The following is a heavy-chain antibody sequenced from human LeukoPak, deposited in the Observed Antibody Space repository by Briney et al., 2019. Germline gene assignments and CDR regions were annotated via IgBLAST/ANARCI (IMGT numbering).Heavy chain of an antibody. J-gene: IGHJ4*02. CDR3: ATFSTAYYYDSSGYPDY. Sequence: ASVKVSCKVSGYTLTELSMHWVRLAPGKGLEWMGGFDPEDGETIYAQKFQGRVTMTEDTSTDTAYMELSSLRSEDTAVYYCATFSTAYYYDSSGYPDYWGQGTLVTVSS. CDR2: FDPEDGET. V-gene: IGHV1-24*01. CDR1: GYTLTELS. D-gene: IGHD3-22*01.